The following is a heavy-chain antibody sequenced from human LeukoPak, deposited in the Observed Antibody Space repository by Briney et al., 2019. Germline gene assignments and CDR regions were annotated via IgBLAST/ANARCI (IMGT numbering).Heavy chain of an antibody. Sequence: GGSLRLSCAASGFTFSDYYMSWVRQAPGKGLEWVSTLSGSGDSTYYADSVKGRFTISRDNSKNTLFLQMNSMRAEDTAVYYCAKEVWSAMYYFDFWGQGTLVTVSS. CDR3: AKEVWSAMYYFDF. CDR2: LSGSGDST. D-gene: IGHD2-2*01. V-gene: IGHV3-23*01. J-gene: IGHJ4*02. CDR1: GFTFSDYY.